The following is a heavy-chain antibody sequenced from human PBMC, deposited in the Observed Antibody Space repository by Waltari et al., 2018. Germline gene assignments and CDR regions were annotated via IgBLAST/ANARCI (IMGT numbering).Heavy chain of an antibody. Sequence: EVQLVESGGGLVHPGGSLRLSCAASGFTFSSYEMNWVRQAPGKGLEWVSSISNSGTTIYDADSGKGLFTIARDNAKNSLYLQMHSLRAEDTAVYYCARVDCWSSYRFDYWGQGTLVTVSS. CDR3: ARVDCWSSYRFDY. D-gene: IGHD3-3*01. CDR1: GFTFSSYE. V-gene: IGHV3-48*03. J-gene: IGHJ4*02. CDR2: ISNSGTTI.